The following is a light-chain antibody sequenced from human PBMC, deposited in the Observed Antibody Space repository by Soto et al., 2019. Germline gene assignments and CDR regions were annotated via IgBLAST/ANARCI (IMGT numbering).Light chain of an antibody. CDR1: QSVSSY. CDR2: DAS. J-gene: IGKJ5*01. Sequence: EIVLTHSPATLSLSPGERATLSFSASQSVSSYLAWYQQKPGQAPRLLIFDASNRAAGIPAKFSASGSGTDFTLTISSLEPEDFAIYYCQQRSNWPTFGQGTRLEIK. CDR3: QQRSNWPT. V-gene: IGKV3-11*01.